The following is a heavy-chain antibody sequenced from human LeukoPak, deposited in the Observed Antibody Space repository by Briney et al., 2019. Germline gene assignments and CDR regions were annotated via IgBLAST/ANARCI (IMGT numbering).Heavy chain of an antibody. CDR1: GYTLPELS. J-gene: IGHJ5*01. V-gene: IGHV1-24*01. CDR3: ATGRDLLWFDY. Sequence: GASVHVSCKVSGYTLPELSLHLLRQAPAKGLEWLGGFDPEDGETIYAQKFHGRVTMNEDTSTDTAYMELSSLRSEHTAVYYCATGRDLLWFDYCGQGTLGTVSS. CDR2: FDPEDGET. D-gene: IGHD3-10*01.